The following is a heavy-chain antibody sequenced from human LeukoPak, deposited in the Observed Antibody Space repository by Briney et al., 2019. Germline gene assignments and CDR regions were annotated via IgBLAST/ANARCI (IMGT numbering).Heavy chain of an antibody. V-gene: IGHV3-23*01. CDR3: AKVYCSSTSCYDWYFDY. J-gene: IGHJ4*02. D-gene: IGHD2-2*01. Sequence: PGGSLRLSCAASGFTFSSYAMSWVRQAPGKGLEWVSAISGSGGSTYYADSVKGRFTISRDNSKHTLYLQMNSLRAEDTAVYYCAKVYCSSTSCYDWYFDYWGQETLVTVSS. CDR1: GFTFSSYA. CDR2: ISGSGGST.